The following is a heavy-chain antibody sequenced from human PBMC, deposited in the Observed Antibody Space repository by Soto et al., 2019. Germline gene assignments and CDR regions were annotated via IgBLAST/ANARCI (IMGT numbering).Heavy chain of an antibody. CDR3: ATTYSSFDN. CDR1: GSSISSSLYY. Sequence: PSETLSLTCTVSGSSISSSLYYWAWIRQPPGKGLEWIGSIYKSGSTDYNLSLKSRVTMSVDTSKNQFSLILISVTAADTAVYYCATTYSSFDNWGQGTLVTVSS. V-gene: IGHV4-39*01. D-gene: IGHD1-26*01. CDR2: IYKSGST. J-gene: IGHJ4*02.